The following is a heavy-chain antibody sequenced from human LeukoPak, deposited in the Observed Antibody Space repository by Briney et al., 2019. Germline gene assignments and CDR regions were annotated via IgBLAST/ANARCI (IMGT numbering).Heavy chain of an antibody. V-gene: IGHV4-34*01. CDR1: GGSFSGYY. CDR3: ASTIRYFDWSADY. J-gene: IGHJ4*02. Sequence: SETLSLTCAVYGGSFSGYYWSWIRQPPGKGLEWIGSIYYSGSTYYNPSLKSRVTISVDTSKNQFSLKLSSVTAADTAVYYCASTIRYFDWSADYWGQGTLVTVSS. D-gene: IGHD3-9*01. CDR2: IYYSGST.